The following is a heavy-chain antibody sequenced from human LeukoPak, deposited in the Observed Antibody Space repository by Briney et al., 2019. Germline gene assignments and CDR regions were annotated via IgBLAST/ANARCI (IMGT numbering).Heavy chain of an antibody. CDR3: ARRQHCSATTCSGSVRY. CDR2: IDHLGRT. CDR1: DESLSGYN. Sequence: SETLSLTCAVYDESLSGYNWNWIRQPPGKGLEWIGEIDHLGRTNYNPSLKSRVGISIDTSKNQFSLKMTSVTAADTAVYFCARRQHCSATTCSGSVRYWGQGNLVLVYS. V-gene: IGHV4-34*01. J-gene: IGHJ4*03. D-gene: IGHD2-2*01.